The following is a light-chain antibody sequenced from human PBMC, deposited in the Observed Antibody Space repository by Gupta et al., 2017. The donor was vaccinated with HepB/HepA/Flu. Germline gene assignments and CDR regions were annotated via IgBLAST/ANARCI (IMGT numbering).Light chain of an antibody. J-gene: IGLJ1*01. CDR3: QAWDGSPAV. Sequence: SSALSPLSSSSVSPGQTVSITCSGDKLEDKYVSWYQQKPGQSPVLVIFKNIPRPSEIPERFSGSDSGNTATLTISGAQALDEADYYCQAWDGSPAVFGAGTKVTVL. V-gene: IGLV3-1*01. CDR2: KNI. CDR1: KLEDKY.